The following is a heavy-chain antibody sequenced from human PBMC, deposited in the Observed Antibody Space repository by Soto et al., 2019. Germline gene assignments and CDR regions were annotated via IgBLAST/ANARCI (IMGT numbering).Heavy chain of an antibody. D-gene: IGHD2-2*01. J-gene: IGHJ4*02. CDR2: ISGSGGSP. CDR3: AKARCSTTNCYVPDY. V-gene: IGHV3-23*01. Sequence: EVQLLESGGGLVQPGGSLSLSCVASGFTFSTYTMSWVRQAPGKGLEWVSVISGSGGSPSYADSVQGRFSISRDNPKNTLYLQMNSLRGEDTAMYYCAKARCSTTNCYVPDYWGQGTLVTVSS. CDR1: GFTFSTYT.